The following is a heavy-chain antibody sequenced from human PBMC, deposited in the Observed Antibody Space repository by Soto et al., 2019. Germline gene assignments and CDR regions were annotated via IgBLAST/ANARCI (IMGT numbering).Heavy chain of an antibody. Sequence: SETLSLTCAVYGGSFSGYYWSWIRQPPGKGLEWIGEINHSGSTNYNPSLKSRVTISVDTSKNQFSLKLSSVTAADTAVYYCASLVVPAAMGIAAAGDAFDIWGQGTMVTVSS. CDR3: ASLVVPAAMGIAAAGDAFDI. V-gene: IGHV4-34*01. CDR1: GGSFSGYY. CDR2: INHSGST. J-gene: IGHJ3*02. D-gene: IGHD2-2*01.